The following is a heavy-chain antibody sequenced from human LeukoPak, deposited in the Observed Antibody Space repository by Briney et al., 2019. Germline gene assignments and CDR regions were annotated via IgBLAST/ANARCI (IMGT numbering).Heavy chain of an antibody. CDR1: GGSINSSSYY. CDR3: AANSADYNTLGSSYKV. D-gene: IGHD3-10*01. J-gene: IGHJ4*02. Sequence: SETLSLTCTVSGGSINSSSYYWGWIRQPPGKRLEWIGSIFYSGNTYDNPSLKSRVTISVDTSKNQFSLKLNSVTAADTAVYYCAANSADYNTLGSSYKVWGQGTLVTVSS. CDR2: IFYSGNT. V-gene: IGHV4-39*01.